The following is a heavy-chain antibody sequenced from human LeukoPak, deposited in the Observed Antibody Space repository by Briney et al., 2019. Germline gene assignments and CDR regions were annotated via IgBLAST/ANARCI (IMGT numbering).Heavy chain of an antibody. V-gene: IGHV3-30*18. J-gene: IGHJ4*02. D-gene: IGHD4-17*01. Sequence: QAGGSLRLSCAASGFSFISYGMHWARQAPGKGLEWVGVISDDGRNKKYADSVKGRFTISRDNSKDTLYLQMNSLRDEDTAVYYCAKRPSDYGDYVTYFDYWGQGTLVTVSS. CDR3: AKRPSDYGDYVTYFDY. CDR1: GFSFISYG. CDR2: ISDDGRNK.